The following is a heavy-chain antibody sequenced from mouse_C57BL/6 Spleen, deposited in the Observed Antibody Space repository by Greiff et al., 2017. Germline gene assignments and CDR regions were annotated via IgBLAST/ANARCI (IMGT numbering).Heavy chain of an antibody. D-gene: IGHD4-1*01. CDR2: IDPANGNT. J-gene: IGHJ4*01. V-gene: IGHV14-3*01. CDR3: ARGGLGYAMDY. Sequence: VQLQQSVAELVRPGASVKLSCTASGFNFKNTYIHWVKQRPEQGLAWIGRIDPANGNTKYAPKFQGKDTLTADTSSNTAYLQLSSLTSEDTAIYYCARGGLGYAMDYWGQGTSVTVSS. CDR1: GFNFKNTY.